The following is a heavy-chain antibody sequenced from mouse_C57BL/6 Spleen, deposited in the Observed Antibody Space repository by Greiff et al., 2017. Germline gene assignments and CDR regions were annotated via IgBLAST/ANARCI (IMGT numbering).Heavy chain of an antibody. J-gene: IGHJ2*01. D-gene: IGHD1-1*01. CDR1: GFNIKDYY. V-gene: IGHV14-2*01. Sequence: VQLQQSGAELVKPGASVKLSCTASGFNIKDYYMHWVKQRTEQGLEWIGRIDPEDGENKYAPKFQGKATITADTSSNTAYLQLSSLTSEDTAVYYCARSGRYPSYYFDYWGQGTTLTVSS. CDR3: ARSGRYPSYYFDY. CDR2: IDPEDGEN.